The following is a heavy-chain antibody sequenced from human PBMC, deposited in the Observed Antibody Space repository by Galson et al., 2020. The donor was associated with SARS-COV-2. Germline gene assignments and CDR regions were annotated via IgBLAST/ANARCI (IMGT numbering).Heavy chain of an antibody. D-gene: IGHD1-26*01. CDR3: ARDQEQWELRGGSLAFEI. J-gene: IGHJ3*02. V-gene: IGHV3-74*01. Sequence: GESLKIPCAASGITFSSYWMHWVRQAPGKGLVWVSRINSDGSSTSYAASVKGRFTISRDNAKNTLYLQMNSLRAEDTAVYYCARDQEQWELRGGSLAFEIWGQGTMVTVSS. CDR2: INSDGSST. CDR1: GITFSSYW.